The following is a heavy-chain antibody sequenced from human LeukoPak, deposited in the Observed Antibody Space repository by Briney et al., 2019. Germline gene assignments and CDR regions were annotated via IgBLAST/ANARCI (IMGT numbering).Heavy chain of an antibody. J-gene: IGHJ4*02. CDR3: ARGLVGYYYDSSGYPFDY. V-gene: IGHV3-30*02. Sequence: GGSLRLSCAASGFTFNSYDMHWVRQAPGKGLEWVAFVRYDGSNEYYADSVKGRFTISRDNSKNTLYLQMNSLRAEDTAVYYCARGLVGYYYDSSGYPFDYWGQGTLVTVSS. CDR1: GFTFNSYD. CDR2: VRYDGSNE. D-gene: IGHD3-22*01.